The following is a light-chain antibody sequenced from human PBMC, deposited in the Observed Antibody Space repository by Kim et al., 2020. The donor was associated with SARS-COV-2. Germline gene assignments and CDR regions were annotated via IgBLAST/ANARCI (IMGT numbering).Light chain of an antibody. J-gene: IGKJ2*01. V-gene: IGKV3-20*01. CDR1: QSVSSY. CDR2: GAS. CDR3: QQYGDSPET. Sequence: PGERATLSCRASQSVSSYLAWYQRKPGQAPRLLIYGASSRATGIPDRFSGSGSGTDFTLTISRLEPEDFAVYYCQQYGDSPETFGLGTKLEI.